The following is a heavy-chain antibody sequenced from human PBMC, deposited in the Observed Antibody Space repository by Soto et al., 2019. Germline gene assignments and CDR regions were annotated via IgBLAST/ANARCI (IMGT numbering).Heavy chain of an antibody. CDR2: ISGSGGST. CDR3: VKQQLARAAFDI. V-gene: IGHV3-23*01. CDR1: GFTISSYS. Sequence: PGGSLRLSCAASGFTISSYSLSWVRQAPGEGLEWVSAISGSGGSTYYADSVKGRFTISRDNSKNTLYLQMNSPRAEDTAVYYCVKQQLARAAFDIWGQGTMVTVSS. D-gene: IGHD6-13*01. J-gene: IGHJ3*02.